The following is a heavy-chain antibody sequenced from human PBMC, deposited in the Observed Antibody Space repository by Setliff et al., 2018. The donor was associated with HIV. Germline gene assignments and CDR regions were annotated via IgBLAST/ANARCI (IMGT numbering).Heavy chain of an antibody. V-gene: IGHV4-61*09. CDR1: GGSITSGSYS. Sequence: SETLSLTCTVSGGSITSGSYSWTRIRQPAGKGLEWIGHVASSGNIDYNPSLKRRVTISADTSKNQFSLKLTSVTTADTATYYCSRGPPFDRWGRGTLVTVSS. J-gene: IGHJ2*01. CDR3: SRGPPFDR. CDR2: VASSGNI.